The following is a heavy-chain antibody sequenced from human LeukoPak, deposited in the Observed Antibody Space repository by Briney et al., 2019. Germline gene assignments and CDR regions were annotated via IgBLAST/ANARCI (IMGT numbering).Heavy chain of an antibody. V-gene: IGHV4-59*01. J-gene: IGHJ6*03. CDR3: AKTGFQWGEYFYYMDV. Sequence: PSETLSLTCTVSGGSISSYYWSWIRQPPGKGLEWIGYIYYSGSTNYNPSLKSRVTISVDTSKNQYSLKLSSVTAADTAVYYCAKTGFQWGEYFYYMDVWGKGTTVTVSS. D-gene: IGHD1-14*01. CDR1: GGSISSYY. CDR2: IYYSGST.